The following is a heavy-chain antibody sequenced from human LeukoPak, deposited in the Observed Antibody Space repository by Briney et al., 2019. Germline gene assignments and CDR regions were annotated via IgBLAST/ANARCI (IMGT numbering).Heavy chain of an antibody. D-gene: IGHD1-14*01. CDR3: ARSPEPIVKYYYGLDI. V-gene: IGHV6-1*01. CDR1: GESVSSNSAT. J-gene: IGHJ6*04. Sequence: SQTLSLTCAISGESVSSNSATWNRIRQSPSRGLEWLGRTYYRSKWYNDYAPSVESRITINPDTSKNHFSLQLNSVTPEDTAVYYCARSPEPIVKYYYGLDIWGKGTTVTVSS. CDR2: TYYRSKWYN.